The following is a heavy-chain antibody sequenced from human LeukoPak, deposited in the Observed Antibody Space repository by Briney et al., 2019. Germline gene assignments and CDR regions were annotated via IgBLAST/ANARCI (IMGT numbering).Heavy chain of an antibody. CDR2: IRSKAYGGTT. J-gene: IGHJ4*02. CDR3: TRYGDWGLSDY. Sequence: GGSLRLSCTASGFTFGDYAMSWFRQAPGKGLEWVGFIRSKAYGGTTEYAASVKGRFTISRDDSKSIAYLQMNSLKTEDTAVYYCTRYGDWGLSDYWGQGTLVTVSS. V-gene: IGHV3-49*03. CDR1: GFTFGDYA. D-gene: IGHD4-17*01.